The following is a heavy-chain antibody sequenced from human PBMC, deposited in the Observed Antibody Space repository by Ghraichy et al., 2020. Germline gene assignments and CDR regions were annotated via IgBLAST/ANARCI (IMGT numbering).Heavy chain of an antibody. Sequence: GGSLRLSCTASGFTFSNYWMGWVRQAPGKELEWVANIKQDGSEKHYVGSVEGRFTISRDNAKNSVYLQMNSLRAEDTAVYYCARAAYYYDRSDYWGRGTLVTVSS. CDR3: ARAAYYYDRSDY. J-gene: IGHJ4*02. D-gene: IGHD3-22*01. CDR1: GFTFSNYW. V-gene: IGHV3-7*01. CDR2: IKQDGSEK.